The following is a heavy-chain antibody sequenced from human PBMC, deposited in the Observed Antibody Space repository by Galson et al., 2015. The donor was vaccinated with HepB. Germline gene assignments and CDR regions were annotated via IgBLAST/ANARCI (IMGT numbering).Heavy chain of an antibody. V-gene: IGHV1-3*04. CDR3: SRDSGRGFYGMDD. J-gene: IGHJ6*02. D-gene: IGHD3-10*01. CDR1: GYTLTRYA. CDR2: INTASGRT. Sequence: SVKVSCKASGYTLTRYAIHWVRQAPGQRLEWMGWINTASGRTEYSQKFQGTVTITKDTSANTAYMEVSSLRSEDTAVYYCSRDSGRGFYGMDDWGQGTTVIVSS.